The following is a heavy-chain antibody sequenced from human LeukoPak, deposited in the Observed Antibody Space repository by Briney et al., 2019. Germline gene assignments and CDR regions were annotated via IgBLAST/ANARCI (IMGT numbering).Heavy chain of an antibody. Sequence: GASVKVSCKASGYTFTGYYMHWVRQAAGQGLEWMGWINPNSGGTNYAQKFQGRVTMTRDTSISTAYMELSRLRSDDTAVYYCASLLGIPENYYYYGMDVWGQGTTVTVSS. CDR3: ASLLGIPENYYYYGMDV. D-gene: IGHD7-27*01. CDR2: INPNSGGT. J-gene: IGHJ6*02. V-gene: IGHV1-2*02. CDR1: GYTFTGYY.